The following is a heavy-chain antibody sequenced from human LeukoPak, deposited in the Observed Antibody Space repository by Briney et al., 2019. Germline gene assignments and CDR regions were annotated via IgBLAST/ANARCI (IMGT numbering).Heavy chain of an antibody. D-gene: IGHD6-13*01. V-gene: IGHV1-46*01. CDR1: GYTFTSYF. CDR3: ARATRIAAAGTYPIDY. Sequence: ASVTVSCTASGYTFTSYFMHWVRQAPGQGLEWMGIINPSGGSTSYAQKFQGRVTMTRDTSTSTVYMELSSLRSEDTAVYYCARATRIAAAGTYPIDYWGQGTLVTVSS. CDR2: INPSGGST. J-gene: IGHJ4*02.